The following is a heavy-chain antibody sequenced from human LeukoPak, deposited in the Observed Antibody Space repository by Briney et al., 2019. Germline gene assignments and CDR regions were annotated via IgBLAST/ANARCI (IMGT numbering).Heavy chain of an antibody. CDR3: ATGIGTLWSGYYHDY. CDR1: GGIFSSYA. CDR2: IIPVLGVA. V-gene: IGHV1-69*04. J-gene: IGHJ4*02. Sequence: SVKVSCKASGGIFSSYAISWVRQAPGQGLEWMGRIIPVLGVANYAQRFQGRVTISADKSTSTAYMEVSSLRSEDTAVYYCATGIGTLWSGYYHDYWGQGTLVTVSS. D-gene: IGHD3-3*01.